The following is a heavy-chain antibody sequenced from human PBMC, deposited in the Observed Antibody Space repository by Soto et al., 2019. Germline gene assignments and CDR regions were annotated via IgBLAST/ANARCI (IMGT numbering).Heavy chain of an antibody. V-gene: IGHV2-5*02. D-gene: IGHD3-10*01. J-gene: IGHJ5*02. Sequence: SGPTLVNPTQTLTLNCTFSGFSLNTNGVGVGWIRQPPGKALEWLALIYWDDDKRYSPSLKSRLTITKDTSKNQVVLTMTNMDPVDTATYYRALSPSIWFGEFTTFDPWGQGTLVTVSS. CDR2: IYWDDDK. CDR3: ALSPSIWFGEFTTFDP. CDR1: GFSLNTNGVG.